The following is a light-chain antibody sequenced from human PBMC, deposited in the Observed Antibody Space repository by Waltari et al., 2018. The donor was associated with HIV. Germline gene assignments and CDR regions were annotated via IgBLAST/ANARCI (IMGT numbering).Light chain of an antibody. V-gene: IGLV1-47*01. CDR2: RND. CDR1: NSNVGSKY. Sequence: SVLTQPPSASGTLRQRVTISRPGSNSNVGSKYAYWYQQVPGTAPKQLIYRNDQRRSGVPDRFSASKSGASASLSISGLRSEDEADYYCVAWDDSLSGFAFGTGTKVTVL. J-gene: IGLJ1*01. CDR3: VAWDDSLSGFA.